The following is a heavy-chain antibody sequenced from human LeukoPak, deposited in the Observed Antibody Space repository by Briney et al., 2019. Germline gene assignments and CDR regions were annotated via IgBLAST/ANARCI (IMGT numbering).Heavy chain of an antibody. V-gene: IGHV4-39*01. CDR3: ASVGIFGVVTHDAFDI. D-gene: IGHD3-3*02. CDR2: IYYSGST. J-gene: IGHJ3*02. Sequence: KPSETLSLTCTVSGGSISSSSYYWGWIRQPPGKGLEWIGSIYYSGSTHYNPSLKSRVTISVDTSKNQFSLKLSSVTAADTAVYYCASVGIFGVVTHDAFDIWGQGTMVTVSS. CDR1: GGSISSSSYY.